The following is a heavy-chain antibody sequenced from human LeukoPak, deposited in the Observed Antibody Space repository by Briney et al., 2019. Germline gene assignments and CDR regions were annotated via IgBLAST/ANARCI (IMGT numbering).Heavy chain of an antibody. D-gene: IGHD3-16*01. CDR2: IIPIVNVT. CDR3: ASLDVSRDDS. Sequence: VASVTVSCKASGGTLSSYVFSWVRQAPGQTLEWMGRIIPIVNVTDYAQKFQGRVTITADKSTSTAFMKLSSLRSEDTAVYYCASLDVSRDDSWGQGTLVTVSS. V-gene: IGHV1-69*04. CDR1: GGTLSSYV. J-gene: IGHJ5*02.